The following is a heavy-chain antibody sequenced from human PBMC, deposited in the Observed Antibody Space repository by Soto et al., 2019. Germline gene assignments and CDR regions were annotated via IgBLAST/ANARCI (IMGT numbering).Heavy chain of an antibody. CDR3: ARDSGYSGYDPSPGGWYGSGAFDI. Sequence: GGSLRLSCAASGFTFSSYSMNWVRQAPGKGLEWVSSISSSSYIYYADSVKGRFTISRDNAKNSLYLQMNSLRAEDTAVYYCARDSGYSGYDPSPGGWYGSGAFDIWGQGTMVTVSS. V-gene: IGHV3-21*01. J-gene: IGHJ3*02. CDR1: GFTFSSYS. CDR2: ISSSSYI. D-gene: IGHD5-12*01.